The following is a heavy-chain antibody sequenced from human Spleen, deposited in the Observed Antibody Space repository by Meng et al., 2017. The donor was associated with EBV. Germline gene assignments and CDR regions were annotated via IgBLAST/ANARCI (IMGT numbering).Heavy chain of an antibody. CDR1: AGSVSSGSNF. CDR3: ARYYGANGDFDY. CDR2: IYYSGST. V-gene: IGHV4-61*01. Sequence: QVQLQESGPGLVKPSETLSLTCTVSAGSVSSGSNFWTWIRQPPGKGLEWIGHIYYSGSTKYHPSLESRVTISADTSKNQFSLKLSSVTAADTAVYYCARYYGANGDFDYWGQGNLVTVSS. J-gene: IGHJ4*02. D-gene: IGHD4-23*01.